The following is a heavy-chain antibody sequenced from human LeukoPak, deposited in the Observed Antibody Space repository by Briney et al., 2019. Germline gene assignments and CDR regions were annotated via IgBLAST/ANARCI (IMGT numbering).Heavy chain of an antibody. J-gene: IGHJ5*02. CDR3: AKGGYCSSSSCYYGWFEP. CDR2: TSAGGSST. V-gene: IGHV3-23*01. D-gene: IGHD2-2*01. CDR1: GFTLSSYS. Sequence: GGSLRLSCAASGFTLSSYSMNWVRQAPGKGLEWVSTTSAGGSSTYYADSVKGRFTISRDNSKNTFYLQMNSLRAEDTAAYYCAKGGYCSSSSCYYGWFEPWGQGTLVTVSS.